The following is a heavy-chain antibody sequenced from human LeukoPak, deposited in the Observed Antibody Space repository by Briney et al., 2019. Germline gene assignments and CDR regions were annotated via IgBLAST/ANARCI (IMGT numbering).Heavy chain of an antibody. D-gene: IGHD6-19*01. CDR1: GFTFSSYA. V-gene: IGHV3-64D*06. CDR3: AKDRSGPFSNFDS. CDR2: ISSDGGST. J-gene: IGHJ4*02. Sequence: GGSLRLSCSASGFTFSSYAMHWVRQAPGKGLEYVSAISSDGGSTYYADSVKGRFTISRDNSKNTMYLQMSSLRAEHTAVHYCAKDRSGPFSNFDSWGQGPLVTVSS.